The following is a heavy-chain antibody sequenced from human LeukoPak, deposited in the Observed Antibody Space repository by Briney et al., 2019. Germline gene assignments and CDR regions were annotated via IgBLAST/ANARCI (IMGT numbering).Heavy chain of an antibody. CDR2: ISSSSSTSTI. V-gene: IGHV3-48*02. D-gene: IGHD1-26*01. Sequence: GGSLRLSCAASGFTFSSYCMNWVRQAPGKGLEWVSYISSSSSTSTISYAASVKGRFIISRDNAKNSLYLQVNSLRAEDTAVYYCARDRDSGTYRGAFDYWGQGTLVTVSS. CDR3: ARDRDSGTYRGAFDY. J-gene: IGHJ4*02. CDR1: GFTFSSYC.